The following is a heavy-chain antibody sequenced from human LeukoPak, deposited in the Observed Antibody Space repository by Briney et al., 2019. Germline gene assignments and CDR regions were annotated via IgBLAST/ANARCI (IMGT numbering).Heavy chain of an antibody. CDR2: IYSSGSI. CDR3: ARHAREGWLLGWFDP. D-gene: IGHD5-12*01. CDR1: GGSVSMSY. Sequence: SETLSLTCTVSGGSVSMSYWSWIRQPPGEGLEWLPYIYSSGSINYNPSLRSRVTISLDTSKNQFSLNQRSVTAADTALYYSARHAREGWLLGWFDPWGQGTLVTASS. J-gene: IGHJ5*02. V-gene: IGHV4-59*08.